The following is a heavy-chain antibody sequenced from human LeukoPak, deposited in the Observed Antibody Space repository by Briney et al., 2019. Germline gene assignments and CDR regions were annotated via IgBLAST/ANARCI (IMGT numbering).Heavy chain of an antibody. CDR1: GFTFSSYA. V-gene: IGHV3-23*01. CDR2: ITTSDGNT. J-gene: IGHJ6*02. D-gene: IGHD3-22*01. Sequence: GGSLRLSCAASGFTFSSYALNWVRQAPGKGLEWVSTITTSDGNTYYADSVKGRFTISRDNSKNTLYLQMNSLRAEDTAVYYCASGYSHTLYYYYGMDVWGQGTTVTVSS. CDR3: ASGYSHTLYYYYGMDV.